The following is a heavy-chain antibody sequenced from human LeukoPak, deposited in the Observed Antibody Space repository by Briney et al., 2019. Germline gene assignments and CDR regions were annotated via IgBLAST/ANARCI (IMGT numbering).Heavy chain of an antibody. Sequence: GGSLRLSCAASGFTFSSYEMNWVRQAPGKGLEWVSYISSSGTTIYYADSVKGRFTISRDNSKNTLFLQMNSLRAEDTAVYYCAKVRTPYSNSWPFDYWGQGTLVTVSS. CDR2: ISSSGTTI. J-gene: IGHJ4*02. V-gene: IGHV3-48*03. CDR1: GFTFSSYE. CDR3: AKVRTPYSNSWPFDY. D-gene: IGHD6-13*01.